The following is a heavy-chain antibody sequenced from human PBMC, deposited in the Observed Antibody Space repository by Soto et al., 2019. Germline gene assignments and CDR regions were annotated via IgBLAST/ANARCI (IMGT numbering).Heavy chain of an antibody. D-gene: IGHD3-3*01. J-gene: IGHJ4*02. V-gene: IGHV3-21*01. Sequence: GGSLRLSCAASGFTFSSYSMNWVRQAPGKGLEWVSSISRTSNYIYYTVSVKGRFTISRDNAKNSIYLQMNSLRAEDTATYYCASGVFGLVSPVIGGYWGQGTLVTVSS. CDR2: ISRTSNYI. CDR3: ASGVFGLVSPVIGGY. CDR1: GFTFSSYS.